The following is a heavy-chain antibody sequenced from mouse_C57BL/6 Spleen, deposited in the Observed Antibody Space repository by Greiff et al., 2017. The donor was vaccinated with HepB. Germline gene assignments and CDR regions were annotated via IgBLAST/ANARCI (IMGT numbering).Heavy chain of an antibody. Sequence: QVQLQQSGAELARPGASVKLSCKASGYTFTSYGISWVKQRTGQGLEWIGEIYPRSGNTYYNEKFKGKATLTADKSSSTAYMELRSLTSEDSAVYFCARSHITTVVATGEAWFAYWGQGTLVTVSA. CDR2: IYPRSGNT. CDR1: GYTFTSYG. CDR3: ARSHITTVVATGEAWFAY. J-gene: IGHJ3*01. D-gene: IGHD1-1*01. V-gene: IGHV1-81*01.